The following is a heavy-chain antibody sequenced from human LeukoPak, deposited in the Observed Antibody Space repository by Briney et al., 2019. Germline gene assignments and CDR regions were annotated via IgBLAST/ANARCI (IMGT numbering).Heavy chain of an antibody. CDR3: ATDNSYGSGSYYT. J-gene: IGHJ4*02. V-gene: IGHV4-34*01. D-gene: IGHD3-10*01. CDR2: INHSGST. Sequence: KPSETLSLTCAVYGGSFSGYYWSWIRQPPGKGLEWIGEINHSGSTNYNPSLKSRVTISVDTSKNQFSLKLSSVTAADTAVYYCATDNSYGSGSYYTWGQGTLVTVSS. CDR1: GGSFSGYY.